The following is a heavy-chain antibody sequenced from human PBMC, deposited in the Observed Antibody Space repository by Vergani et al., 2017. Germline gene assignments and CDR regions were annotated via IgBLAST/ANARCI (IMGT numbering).Heavy chain of an antibody. CDR2: INHSGST. D-gene: IGHD3-10*01. CDR1: GGSFSGYY. J-gene: IGHJ4*02. V-gene: IGHV4-34*01. CDR3: ARGSRRGGVDC. Sequence: QVQLQQWGAGLLKPSETLSLTCAVYGGSFSGYYWSWIRQPPGKGLEWIGEINHSGSTNYNPSLKSRVTTSVDTSKNQFSLKLSSVTAADTAVYYCARGSRRGGVDCWGQGTLVTVSS.